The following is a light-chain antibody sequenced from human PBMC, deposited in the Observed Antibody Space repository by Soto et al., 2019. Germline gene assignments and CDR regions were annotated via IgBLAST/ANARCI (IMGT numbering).Light chain of an antibody. Sequence: DIQMTQSPSSVSASVGGRVTITCRASQDISGWLAWYQQKPGRAPKLLIYAASSLQSGVPTRFAGSGSGTSFTLTITSLQPEDFATYYCLQADTFPITFGQGTRLEIK. CDR3: LQADTFPIT. CDR1: QDISGW. V-gene: IGKV1-12*01. CDR2: AAS. J-gene: IGKJ5*01.